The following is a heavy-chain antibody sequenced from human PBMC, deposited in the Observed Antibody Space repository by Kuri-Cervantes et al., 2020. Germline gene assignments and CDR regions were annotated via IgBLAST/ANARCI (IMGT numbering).Heavy chain of an antibody. D-gene: IGHD6-13*01. CDR2: IFSNDEK. CDR3: ARIRSIAAAGIRWFDP. J-gene: IGHJ5*02. V-gene: IGHV2-26*01. CDR1: GFSLTTSGMC. Sequence: SGPTLVKPTLTLTLPFIVSGFSLTTSGMCVSWIRQPPGKALEWLAHIFSNDEKSYSTSLKSRLTISKDTSKSQVVLTMTNMDPVDTATYYCARIRSIAAAGIRWFDPWGQGTLVTVSS.